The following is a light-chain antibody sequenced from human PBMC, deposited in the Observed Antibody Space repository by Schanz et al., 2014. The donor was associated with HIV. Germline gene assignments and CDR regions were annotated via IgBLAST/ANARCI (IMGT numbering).Light chain of an antibody. Sequence: QSALTQPPSASGSPGQSVTISCTGTSSDVGGYNHVSWYQQHPGKAPKLMIYEVIKRPSGVPDRFSGSKSGSTASLAISGLQSDDEADYYCAGWDDSLNGVVFGGGTKLTVL. J-gene: IGLJ2*01. CDR1: SSDVGGYNH. CDR2: EVI. CDR3: AGWDDSLNGVV. V-gene: IGLV2-8*01.